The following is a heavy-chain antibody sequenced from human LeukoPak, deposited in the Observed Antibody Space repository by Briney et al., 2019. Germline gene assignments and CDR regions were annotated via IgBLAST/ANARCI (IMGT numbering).Heavy chain of an antibody. CDR2: ITSSGSTI. CDR1: GFTFSSYE. CDR3: ARGGSLLAPYYGMDV. D-gene: IGHD3-10*01. Sequence: GGSLRLSCAASGFTFSSYEMNWVRQAPGKGLEWVSYITSSGSTIYYGDSVKGRFTISRDNAKNSLSLQMNSLRAKDTAVYYCARGGSLLAPYYGMDVWGQGTTVTVSS. V-gene: IGHV3-48*03. J-gene: IGHJ6*02.